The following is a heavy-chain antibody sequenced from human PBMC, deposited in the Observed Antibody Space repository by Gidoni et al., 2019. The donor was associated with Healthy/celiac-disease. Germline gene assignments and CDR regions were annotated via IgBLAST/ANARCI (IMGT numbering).Heavy chain of an antibody. CDR2: IWYDGSNK. Sequence: QVQLVESGGGVVQPGRSLRLSCAAYGFTFSSYGMHWVRQAPGKGLEWVAVIWYDGSNKYYADSVKGRFTISRDNSKNTLYLQMNSLRAEDTAVYYCARDSGHYDSSGLGLDYWGQGTLVTVSS. V-gene: IGHV3-33*01. J-gene: IGHJ4*02. D-gene: IGHD3-22*01. CDR1: GFTFSSYG. CDR3: ARDSGHYDSSGLGLDY.